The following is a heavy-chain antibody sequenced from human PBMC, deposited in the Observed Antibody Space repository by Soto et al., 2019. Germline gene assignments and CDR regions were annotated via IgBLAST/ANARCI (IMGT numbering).Heavy chain of an antibody. CDR3: ARDRDSTVTSYFDY. V-gene: IGHV3-33*01. CDR1: GFTFSSYG. CDR2: IWYDGSNK. D-gene: IGHD4-17*01. Sequence: WGSLRLSCAASGFTFSSYGMHWVRQAPGKGLEWVAVIWYDGSNKYYADSVKGRFTISRDNSKNTLYLQMNSLRAEDTAVYYCARDRDSTVTSYFDYWGQGTLVNVSS. J-gene: IGHJ4*02.